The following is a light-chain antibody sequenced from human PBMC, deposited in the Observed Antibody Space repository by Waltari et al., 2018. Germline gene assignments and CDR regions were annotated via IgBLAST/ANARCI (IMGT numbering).Light chain of an antibody. CDR2: EVS. Sequence: QSALTQPASVSGSPGQSITISCTGSSSDVGSYNLVSWYQQYPGKAPKLMIYEVSRRPAGVSHRFSGSKSGNTASLTISGLQAEDEADYYCCSYAGSSIVIFGGGTTLTVL. CDR1: SSDVGSYNL. V-gene: IGLV2-23*02. J-gene: IGLJ2*01. CDR3: CSYAGSSIVI.